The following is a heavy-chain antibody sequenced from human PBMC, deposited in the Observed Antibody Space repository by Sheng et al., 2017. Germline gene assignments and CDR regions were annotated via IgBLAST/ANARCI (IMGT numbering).Heavy chain of an antibody. D-gene: IGHD3-10*01. V-gene: IGHV1-69*08. J-gene: IGHJ6*03. CDR3: AREGSMAEGYMDV. CDR2: IIPILGIA. Sequence: QVQLVQSGAEVKKPGSSVKVSCKASGGTFSSYTISWVRQAPGQGLEWMGRIIPILGIANYAQKFQGRVTITADKSTSTAYMELSSLRSEDTAVYYCAREGSMAEGYMDVWGKGTTVTVSS. CDR1: GGTFSSYT.